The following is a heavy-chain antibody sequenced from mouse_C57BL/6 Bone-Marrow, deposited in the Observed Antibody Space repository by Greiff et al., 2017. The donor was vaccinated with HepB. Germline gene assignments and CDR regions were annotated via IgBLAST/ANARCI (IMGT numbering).Heavy chain of an antibody. V-gene: IGHV1-50*01. CDR2: IDPSDSYT. D-gene: IGHD1-1*01. J-gene: IGHJ3*01. CDR3: AGYYYGSSLFAY. CDR1: GYTFTSYW. Sequence: VQLQQPGAELVKPGASVKLSCKASGYTFTSYWMQWVKQRPGQGLEWIGEIDPSDSYTNYNQKFKGKATLTVDTSSSTAYMQLSSLTSEDSAVYYCAGYYYGSSLFAYWGQGTLVTVSA.